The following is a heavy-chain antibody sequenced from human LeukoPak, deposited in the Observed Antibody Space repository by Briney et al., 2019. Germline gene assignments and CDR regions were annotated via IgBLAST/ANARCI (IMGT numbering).Heavy chain of an antibody. V-gene: IGHV4-4*07. CDR2: IYTSGST. Sequence: KPSETLSLTCTVSGGSISSYYWSWIRQPAGKGLEWIGRIYTSGSTNYNPSLKGRVTMSVDTSKNQFSLKLSSVTAADTAVYYCASTYYDFWSGYSYLDYWGQGTLVTVSS. CDR1: GGSISSYY. D-gene: IGHD3-3*01. J-gene: IGHJ4*02. CDR3: ASTYYDFWSGYSYLDY.